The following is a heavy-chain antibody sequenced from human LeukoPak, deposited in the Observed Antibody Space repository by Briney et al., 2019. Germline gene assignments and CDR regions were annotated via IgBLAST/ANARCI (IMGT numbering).Heavy chain of an antibody. V-gene: IGHV4-4*07. J-gene: IGHJ3*02. CDR1: GGSISKYY. CDR2: IYISGST. D-gene: IGHD3-10*01. CDR3: ARDKSRTYGSADAFDI. Sequence: SETLSLTCTVSGGSISKYYWNWIRQPAGKGLEWIGRIYISGSTNHNPSLKSRVTMPVDTSKNQFSLKLSSVTAADTAVYYCARDKSRTYGSADAFDIWGQGTMVTVSS.